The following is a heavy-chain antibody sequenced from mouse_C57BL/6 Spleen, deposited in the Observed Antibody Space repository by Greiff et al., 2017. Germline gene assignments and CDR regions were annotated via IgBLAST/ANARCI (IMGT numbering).Heavy chain of an antibody. CDR1: GFTFSSYA. J-gene: IGHJ1*03. CDR2: ISSGGDYI. CDR3: TREESNYWYFDV. V-gene: IGHV5-9-1*02. D-gene: IGHD2-5*01. Sequence: EVKLVESGEGLVKPGGSLKLSCAASGFTFSSYAMSWVRQTPEKRLAWVAYISSGGDYIYYADTVKGRFTISRDNARNTLYLQMSSLKSEDTAMYYCTREESNYWYFDVWGTGTTVTVSS.